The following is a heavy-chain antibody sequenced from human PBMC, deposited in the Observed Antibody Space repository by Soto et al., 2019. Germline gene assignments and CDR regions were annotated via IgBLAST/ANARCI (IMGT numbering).Heavy chain of an antibody. D-gene: IGHD4-17*01. Sequence: EVRLVESGGGLVQPGGSLRLSCAASGVTVGNNYMSWVRQAPGKGLEWVSVTYSVGDTRYADSVKGRFTMSRDSTKNTVYLQMDSLRAEGTAVYFCARNVPVTALGYWGQGSLVTVSS. CDR3: ARNVPVTALGY. CDR1: GVTVGNNY. J-gene: IGHJ4*02. CDR2: TYSVGDT. V-gene: IGHV3-66*01.